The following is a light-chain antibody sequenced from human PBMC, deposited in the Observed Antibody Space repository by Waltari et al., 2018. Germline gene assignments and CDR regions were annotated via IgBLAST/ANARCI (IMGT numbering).Light chain of an antibody. CDR3: QSYDTSHNWV. CDR2: EDD. V-gene: IGLV6-57*02. J-gene: IGLJ3*02. CDR1: GGSIANNY. Sequence: FMLPQPHSVSASPGKTVTLSCTGTGGSIANNYVQWYLQRPGSAPNTVIYEDDHRPSGVPDRFSGSIDISSNSAFLTISGLRTEDEADYYCQSYDTSHNWVFGGGTKLTVL.